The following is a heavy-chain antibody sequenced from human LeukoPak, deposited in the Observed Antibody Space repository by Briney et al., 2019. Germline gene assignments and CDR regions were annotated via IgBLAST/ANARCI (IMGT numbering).Heavy chain of an antibody. J-gene: IGHJ4*02. CDR2: ISAYNGNT. V-gene: IGHV1-18*01. D-gene: IGHD3-3*01. CDR3: ARDALYDFWSGYYTGIGSYTNDY. Sequence: ASVKVSCKASGYTFTSYGIRWVRQAPGQGLEWMGWISAYNGNTNYAQKLQGRVTMTTDTSTSTAYMELRSLRSDDTAVYYCARDALYDFWSGYYTGIGSYTNDYWGQGTLVTVSS. CDR1: GYTFTSYG.